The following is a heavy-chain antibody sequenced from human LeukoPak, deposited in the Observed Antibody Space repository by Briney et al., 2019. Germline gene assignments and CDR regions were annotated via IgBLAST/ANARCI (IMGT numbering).Heavy chain of an antibody. J-gene: IGHJ4*02. Sequence: GGSLRLSCAASGFTFSSYSMSWVRQAPGKGLEWVSAISGIGDNTYYADSVKGRFTISRDNSKNTLYLQLNSLRAEDTAVYYCAKDLLGQWPTVFDYWGQGTLVTVSS. CDR3: AKDLLGQWPTVFDY. CDR1: GFTFSSYS. CDR2: ISGIGDNT. D-gene: IGHD6-19*01. V-gene: IGHV3-23*01.